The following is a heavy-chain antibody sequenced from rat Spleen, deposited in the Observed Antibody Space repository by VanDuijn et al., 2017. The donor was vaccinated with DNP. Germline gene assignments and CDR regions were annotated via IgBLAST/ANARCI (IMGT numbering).Heavy chain of an antibody. D-gene: IGHD1-11*01. CDR2: ISPSGSRP. CDR3: ARDGGGPFDY. CDR1: GFTFSNYD. J-gene: IGHJ2*01. Sequence: EVQLVESGGGLVQPGRSLQLSCVTSGFTFSNYDMAWVRQAPKKGLEWVAAISPSGSRPYSPDSVKGRFTISRDNAKNTLHLQMNSLRSDDTATYYCARDGGGPFDYWGQGVMVTVSS. V-gene: IGHV5S23*01.